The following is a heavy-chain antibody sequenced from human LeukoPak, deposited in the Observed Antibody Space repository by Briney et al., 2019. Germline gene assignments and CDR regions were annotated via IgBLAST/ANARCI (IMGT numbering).Heavy chain of an antibody. CDR3: AKGLAIAVAGTIDY. J-gene: IGHJ4*02. Sequence: GGSLRLSCAASGLTFSSYAMSWVRQAPGKGLEWVSAISGSGGSTYYADSVKGRFTISRDNSKNTLYLQMNSLRAEDTAVYYCAKGLAIAVAGTIDYWGQGTLVTVSS. CDR2: ISGSGGST. D-gene: IGHD6-19*01. CDR1: GLTFSSYA. V-gene: IGHV3-23*01.